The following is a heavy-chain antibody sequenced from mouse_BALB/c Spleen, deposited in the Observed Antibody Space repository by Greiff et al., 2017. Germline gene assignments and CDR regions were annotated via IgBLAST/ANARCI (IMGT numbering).Heavy chain of an antibody. CDR3: ARLGYYGSSYDAWFAY. CDR1: GYSITSDYA. Sequence: DVHLVESGPGLVKPSQSLSLTCTVTGYSITSDYAWNWIRQFPGNKLEWMGYISYSGSTSYNPSLKSRISITRDTSKNQFFLQLNSVTTEDTATYYCARLGYYGSSYDAWFAYWGQGTLVTVSA. V-gene: IGHV3-2*02. CDR2: ISYSGST. J-gene: IGHJ3*01. D-gene: IGHD1-1*01.